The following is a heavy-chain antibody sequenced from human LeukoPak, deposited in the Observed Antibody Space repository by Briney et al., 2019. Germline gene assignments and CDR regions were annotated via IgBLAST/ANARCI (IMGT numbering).Heavy chain of an antibody. CDR2: IYSGGST. CDR1: GFTVSSDY. V-gene: IGHV3-53*01. CDR3: ARGYSPSLRTTGNDF. D-gene: IGHD1-1*01. J-gene: IGHJ4*02. Sequence: GGSLRLSCAASGFTVSSDYMSWVRQAAGKGLEWVSVIYSGGSTYYADSVKGRFTISRDNSKNTLYLQMNSLRAEDTAVYYCARGYSPSLRTTGNDFWGQGTLVTVSS.